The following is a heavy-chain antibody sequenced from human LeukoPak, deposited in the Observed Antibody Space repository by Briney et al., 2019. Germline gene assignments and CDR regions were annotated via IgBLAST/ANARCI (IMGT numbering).Heavy chain of an antibody. V-gene: IGHV3-9*01. J-gene: IGHJ4*02. Sequence: PGRSLRLSCAASGFTFDDYAMHWVRQAPGKGLEWVSGISWNSGSIGYADSVKGRFTISRDNAKNSLYLQMNSLRAEDTALYYCAKDMHPAGSITWIQLGGWGQGTLVTVSS. CDR2: ISWNSGSI. D-gene: IGHD5-18*01. CDR3: AKDMHPAGSITWIQLGG. CDR1: GFTFDDYA.